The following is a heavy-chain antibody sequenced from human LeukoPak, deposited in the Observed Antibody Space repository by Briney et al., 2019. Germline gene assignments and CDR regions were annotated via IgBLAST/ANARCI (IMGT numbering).Heavy chain of an antibody. CDR3: ARRVRGVNDAFDI. CDR2: IFYSGST. CDR1: GGSISSSNYY. Sequence: PSETLSLTCSVSGGSISSSNYYWGWIRQPPGKGLEWIGYIFYSGSTYYNPSLKSRVTVSVDTSKNQFSLRLSSVTAADTAVYYCARRVRGVNDAFDIWGQGTMVTVSS. V-gene: IGHV4-39*01. J-gene: IGHJ3*02. D-gene: IGHD3-10*01.